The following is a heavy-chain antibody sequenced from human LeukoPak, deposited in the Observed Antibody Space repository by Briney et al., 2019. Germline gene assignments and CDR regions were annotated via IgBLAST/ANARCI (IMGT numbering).Heavy chain of an antibody. V-gene: IGHV1-18*01. J-gene: IGHJ3*02. CDR2: ISAYNGNT. CDR3: ARVQGGRGDCSGGSCYYAFDI. Sequence: ASVKVSCKASGGTFSNYGISWVRQAPGQGLEWMGWISAYNGNTNYAQKLQGRVTMTTDTSTSTAYMELRSLRSDDTAVYYCARVQGGRGDCSGGSCYYAFDIWGQGTMVTVSS. D-gene: IGHD2-15*01. CDR1: GGTFSNYG.